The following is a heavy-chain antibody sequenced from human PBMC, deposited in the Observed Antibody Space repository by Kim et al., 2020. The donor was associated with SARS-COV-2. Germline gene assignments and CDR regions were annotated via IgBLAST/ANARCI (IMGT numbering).Heavy chain of an antibody. D-gene: IGHD6-13*01. CDR3: AKDGGAAGAMDS. Sequence: GGSLRLSCAASGFTFSSYGMNWVRQAPGKGLEWVAVITYDGSNKYYADSVKGRFTISRDNSKNTLYLQMNSLRAEDTAVYYCAKDGGAAGAMDSWGQGTLVTVSS. J-gene: IGHJ4*02. V-gene: IGHV3-30*18. CDR2: ITYDGSNK. CDR1: GFTFSSYG.